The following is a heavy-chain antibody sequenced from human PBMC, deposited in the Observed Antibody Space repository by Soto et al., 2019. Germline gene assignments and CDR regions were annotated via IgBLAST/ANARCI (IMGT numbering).Heavy chain of an antibody. CDR3: VRDYYRKMAF. J-gene: IGHJ6*03. Sequence: EMQLVESGGGLLQPGGSLRLSCVASGFSFSNTWMHWVRQAPGKGLEWVALINSDGRTTNYADSVKGRFTISRDNAKNTDYLKMNSLMVEDTAVYLCVRDYYRKMAFWGSGATVTASS. CDR2: INSDGRTT. V-gene: IGHV3-74*01. CDR1: GFSFSNTW.